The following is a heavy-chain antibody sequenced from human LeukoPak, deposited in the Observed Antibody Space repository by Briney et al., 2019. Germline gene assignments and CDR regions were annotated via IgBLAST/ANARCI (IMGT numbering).Heavy chain of an antibody. CDR1: GFTFDDYA. J-gene: IGHJ4*02. D-gene: IGHD3-10*01. CDR2: IKQDGSDI. Sequence: GGSLRLSCAASGFTFDDYAMHWVRQAPGKGLEWVASIKQDGSDIDYVDTVKGRFTISRDNAENSLYLQMNSLRAEDTAVYYCATSRGTWGQGTLVTVSS. V-gene: IGHV3-7*01. CDR3: ATSRGT.